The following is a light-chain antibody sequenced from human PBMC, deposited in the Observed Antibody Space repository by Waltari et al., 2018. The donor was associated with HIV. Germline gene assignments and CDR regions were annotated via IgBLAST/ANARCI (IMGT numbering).Light chain of an antibody. CDR3: QQFHRYPVT. CDR2: KTS. CDR1: PSISNL. J-gene: IGKJ5*01. V-gene: IGKV1-5*03. Sequence: DIQMTQSPSTLSVSVEDRVTNHCRASPSISNLLAWYQQKPGKAPKLLVYKTSSLERGVPSRFSGSGSGTEFTLTISSLQPDDFATYYCQQFHRYPVTFGQGTRLEIK.